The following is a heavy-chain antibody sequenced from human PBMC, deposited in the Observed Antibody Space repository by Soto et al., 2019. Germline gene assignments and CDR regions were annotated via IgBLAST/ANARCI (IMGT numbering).Heavy chain of an antibody. CDR1: GGSSSSYA. CDR2: IIPIFGTA. CDR3: ARASLYCSCSMHQDYGVGP. J-gene: IGHJ5*02. D-gene: IGHD2-2*01. V-gene: IGHV1-69*13. Sequence: VQVSCKGSGGSSSSYAISWLRQAPGQGLEWMGGIIPIFGTANYAQKFQGRVTITADESTSTAYMELSSLRSEDTAVYYCARASLYCSCSMHQDYGVGPWGQGTLVTVSS.